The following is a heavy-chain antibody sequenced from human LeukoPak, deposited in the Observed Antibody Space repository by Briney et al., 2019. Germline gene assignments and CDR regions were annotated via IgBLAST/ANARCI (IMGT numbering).Heavy chain of an antibody. CDR2: ISGSGGST. J-gene: IGHJ4*02. V-gene: IGHV3-23*01. CDR1: GFTFSSYG. Sequence: GGTLRLSCAASGFTFSSYGMSWVRQAPGKGLEWVSAISGSGGSTYYADSVKGRFTISRDNSKNTLYLQMNSLRAEDTAVYYCAKTKDSSGYSFDYWGQGTLVTVSS. D-gene: IGHD3-22*01. CDR3: AKTKDSSGYSFDY.